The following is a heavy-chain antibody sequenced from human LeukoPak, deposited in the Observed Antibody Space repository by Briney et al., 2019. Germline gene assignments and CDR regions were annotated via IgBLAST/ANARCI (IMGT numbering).Heavy chain of an antibody. CDR3: ARGGYYPLDY. D-gene: IGHD5-18*01. V-gene: IGHV4-61*02. CDR2: IYTSGST. J-gene: IGHJ4*02. Sequence: SETLSLTCTVSGGSISSGSYYWSWIRQPAGKGLEWIGRIYTSGSTNYNPSLKSRVTISVDTFKNQFSLKLSSVTAADTAVYYCARGGYYPLDYWGQGTLVTVSS. CDR1: GGSISSGSYY.